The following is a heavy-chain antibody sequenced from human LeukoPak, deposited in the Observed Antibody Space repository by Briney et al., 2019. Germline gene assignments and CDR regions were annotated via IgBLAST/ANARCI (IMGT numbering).Heavy chain of an antibody. D-gene: IGHD5-24*01. V-gene: IGHV1-69*06. Sequence: SVKVSCKASGYTFTSYGISWVRQAPGQGLEWMGGIIPIFGTANYAQKFQGRVTITADKSTSTAYMELSSLRSEDTAVYYCASSRDGYNPAFDYWGQGTLVTVTS. CDR2: IIPIFGTA. CDR3: ASSRDGYNPAFDY. J-gene: IGHJ4*02. CDR1: GYTFTSYG.